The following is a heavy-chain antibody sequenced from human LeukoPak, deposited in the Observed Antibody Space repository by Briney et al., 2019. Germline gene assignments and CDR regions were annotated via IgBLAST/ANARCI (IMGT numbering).Heavy chain of an antibody. CDR2: ISSSSSYT. D-gene: IGHD2-21*01. CDR3: ATTPGSKHGPDY. Sequence: GGSLRLSCAASGFTFSDYYMSWIRQAPGKGLEWVSYISSSSSYTNYADSVKGRFTISRDNAKNSLYLKMNSLRAEDTAVYYCATTPGSKHGPDYWGQGTLVTVPS. J-gene: IGHJ4*02. V-gene: IGHV3-11*06. CDR1: GFTFSDYY.